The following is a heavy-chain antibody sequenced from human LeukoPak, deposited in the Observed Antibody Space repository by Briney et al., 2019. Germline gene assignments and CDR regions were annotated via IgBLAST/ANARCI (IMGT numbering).Heavy chain of an antibody. CDR2: IKHDGSVK. Sequence: GGSLRLSSAASGFSFSTFWMNCGRQAPGKGLEWVANIKHDGSVKYYVDSVKGRFTISRDNAMQSLYLQMNSLRAEDTAVYYCAGVVSYWGRGTLVTVSS. J-gene: IGHJ4*02. CDR3: AGVVSY. CDR1: GFSFSTFW. V-gene: IGHV3-7*04.